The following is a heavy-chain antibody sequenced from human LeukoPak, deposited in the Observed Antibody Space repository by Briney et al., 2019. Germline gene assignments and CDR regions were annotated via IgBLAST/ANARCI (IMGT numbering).Heavy chain of an antibody. V-gene: IGHV3-33*06. CDR1: GFTFSSHG. D-gene: IGHD2-21*02. CDR3: AKDLCGGDCLPFDY. Sequence: GGSLRLSCAASGFTFSSHGIHWVRQAPGMGLEWVAVIWYDGSDKDYADSVKGRFTISRDNSKNTLYLQMNSLRVEDTAVYYCAKDLCGGDCLPFDYGGQGTLVTVSS. CDR2: IWYDGSDK. J-gene: IGHJ4*02.